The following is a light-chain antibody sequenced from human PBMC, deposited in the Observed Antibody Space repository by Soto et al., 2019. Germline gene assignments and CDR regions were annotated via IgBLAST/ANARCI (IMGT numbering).Light chain of an antibody. J-gene: IGKJ1*01. Sequence: DIQMTQSPSSLSASVGDRVTITCRASEGIINYLAWYQQKPGKVPKLLIYAASTLQSGVPSRFSGSGSGTDLDLTLSSLQPEDVATWSCQKYISVLRTVGRGT. CDR3: QKYISVLRT. CDR1: EGIINY. CDR2: AAS. V-gene: IGKV1-27*01.